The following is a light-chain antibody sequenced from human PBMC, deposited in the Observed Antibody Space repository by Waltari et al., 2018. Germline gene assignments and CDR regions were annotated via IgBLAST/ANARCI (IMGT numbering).Light chain of an antibody. J-gene: IGLJ3*02. CDR3: CSYAGSNTWV. Sequence: QSALTQPASMSGSPGQSITVSCTGTSSDVGGDDLVSWYQQHPGKAPKLIIYAAFKRHSGVSDRFSGSNSGNTASLTISGLQAEDEADYYCCSYAGSNTWVFGGGTKLTVL. CDR1: SSDVGGDDL. CDR2: AAF. V-gene: IGLV2-23*01.